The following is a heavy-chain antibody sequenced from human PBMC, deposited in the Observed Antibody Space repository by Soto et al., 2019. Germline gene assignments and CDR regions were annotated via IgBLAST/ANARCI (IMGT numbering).Heavy chain of an antibody. D-gene: IGHD1-1*01. CDR3: ARDLLGSTGHFDY. J-gene: IGHJ4*02. Sequence: EVQLLESGGGLVQPGGSLRLSCAASGFSFSSYAMSWVRQAPGKGLDWVSSISGGGATTYYADSVKGRFTISRDNSRNTLYLQMNSLRAEDTAVYYCARDLLGSTGHFDYWGQGTLVTVSS. CDR1: GFSFSSYA. V-gene: IGHV3-23*01. CDR2: ISGGGATT.